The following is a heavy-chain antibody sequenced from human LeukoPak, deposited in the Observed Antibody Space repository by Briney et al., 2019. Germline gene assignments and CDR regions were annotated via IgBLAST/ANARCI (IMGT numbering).Heavy chain of an antibody. CDR2: ISRGGNFI. J-gene: IGHJ6*03. V-gene: IGHV3-48*03. CDR3: ARDSFSDYYYYMDV. D-gene: IGHD3-3*02. Sequence: GGSLRLSCAASGFTFSTYEMHWVRQAPGKGLEWVSYISRGGNFIYYADSVKGRFTISRDDAKNSLSLQMNSLRGEDTAVYYCARDSFSDYYYYMDVWGKGTTVTVSS. CDR1: GFTFSTYE.